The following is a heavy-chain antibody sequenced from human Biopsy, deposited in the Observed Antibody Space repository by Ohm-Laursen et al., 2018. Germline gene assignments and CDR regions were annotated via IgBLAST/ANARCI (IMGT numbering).Heavy chain of an antibody. CDR1: GYTLAGFG. CDR2: ISANSGNT. D-gene: IGHD6-19*01. J-gene: IGHJ4*02. V-gene: IGHV1-18*01. Sequence: ASVKVSCKASGYTLAGFGVGWVRQAPGQGLEWMGWISANSGNTNYAQKFQGRVTMTADTSTSTAYMELRSLTSDDTAIYYCARGMAVAVTLYYFDYWGQGSLLTVSS. CDR3: ARGMAVAVTLYYFDY.